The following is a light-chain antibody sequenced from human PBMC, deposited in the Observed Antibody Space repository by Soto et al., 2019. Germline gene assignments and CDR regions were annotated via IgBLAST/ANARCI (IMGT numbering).Light chain of an antibody. Sequence: IQLTQSPASLSASLGDRVTITCRASQGISSALSWYQQKQGKAPQLLIYDASSLESGVTSRFSGSGSGTDFTLTISSLQPEDFATYYCQQFNSYPRYTFGQGTKLEIK. CDR3: QQFNSYPRYT. V-gene: IGKV1-13*02. CDR1: QGISSA. J-gene: IGKJ2*01. CDR2: DAS.